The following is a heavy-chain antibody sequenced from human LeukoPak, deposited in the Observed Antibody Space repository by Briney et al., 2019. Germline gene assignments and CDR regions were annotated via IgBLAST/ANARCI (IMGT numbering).Heavy chain of an antibody. V-gene: IGHV1-69*13. CDR1: GGTFSSYA. CDR2: IIPIFGTA. J-gene: IGHJ3*02. D-gene: IGHD5-24*01. CDR3: ARGSGDGDAFDI. Sequence: SVKVSFKASGGTFSSYAISWVRQAPGQGLEWMGGIIPIFGTANYAQKFQGRVTITADESTSTAYMELSSLRSEDTAVYYCARGSGDGDAFDIWGQGTMVTVSS.